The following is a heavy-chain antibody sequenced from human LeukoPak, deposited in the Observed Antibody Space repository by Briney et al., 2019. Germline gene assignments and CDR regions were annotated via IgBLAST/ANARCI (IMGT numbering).Heavy chain of an antibody. J-gene: IGHJ4*02. CDR2: IKKDGSEK. V-gene: IGHV3-7*01. D-gene: IGHD7-27*01. Sequence: GGSLRLSCAASGFTFSSYSMNWVRQAPGKGLEWVANIKKDGSEKYYVDSVKGRFTISRDNAKNSLYLQMDSLRAEDTAVYYCARALGSCCTFDYWGQGTLVTVSS. CDR1: GFTFSSYS. CDR3: ARALGSCCTFDY.